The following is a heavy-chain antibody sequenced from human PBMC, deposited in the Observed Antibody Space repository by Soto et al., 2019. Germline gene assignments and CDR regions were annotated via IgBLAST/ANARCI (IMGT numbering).Heavy chain of an antibody. D-gene: IGHD1-1*01. Sequence: ASVKVSCKASGYTFIGYYMHWVRQAPGQGLEWMGWINPNSGGTNYAQKFQGWVTMTRDTSISTAYMELSRLRSDDTAVYYCARSGTGKYNWFDPWGQGTLVTVSS. CDR1: GYTFIGYY. V-gene: IGHV1-2*04. CDR3: ARSGTGKYNWFDP. CDR2: INPNSGGT. J-gene: IGHJ5*02.